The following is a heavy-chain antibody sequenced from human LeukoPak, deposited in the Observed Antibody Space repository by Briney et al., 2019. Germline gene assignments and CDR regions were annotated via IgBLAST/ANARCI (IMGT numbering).Heavy chain of an antibody. D-gene: IGHD2-21*01. CDR2: IYYSGST. V-gene: IGHV4-31*03. CDR3: ARVIGGRIDY. Sequence: SETLSLTCTVSGGSIGSGGYYWSWIRQHPGKGLEWIGYIYYSGSTYYNPSLKSRVTISVDTSKNQFSLKLSSVTAADTAVYYCARVIGGRIDYWGQGTLVTVSS. CDR1: GGSIGSGGYY. J-gene: IGHJ4*02.